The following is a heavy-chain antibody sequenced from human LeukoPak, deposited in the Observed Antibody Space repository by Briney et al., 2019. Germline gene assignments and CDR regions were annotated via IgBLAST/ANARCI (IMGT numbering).Heavy chain of an antibody. D-gene: IGHD3-22*01. CDR2: IYSGGST. CDR1: GFTFSSYA. CDR3: ARDLSYDSSGYYDY. V-gene: IGHV3-66*01. J-gene: IGHJ4*02. Sequence: GGSLRLSCAASGFTFSSYAMSWVRQAPGKGLEWVSVIYSGGSTYYADSVKGRFTISRDSSKNTLYLQMNSLRAEDTAVYYCARDLSYDSSGYYDYWGQGTLVTVSS.